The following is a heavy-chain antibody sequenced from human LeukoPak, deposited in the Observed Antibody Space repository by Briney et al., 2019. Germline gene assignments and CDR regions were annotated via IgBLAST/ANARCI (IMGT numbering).Heavy chain of an antibody. Sequence: GSLRLFFAASGFAFSTYWMHWVRQAPGRGLVRVSHINSDGSSTTYADSVKGRFTISRENAKNMLYLERNTLSAEDTAVYYCARVGSNCGGDCYPYAFDVWGQGTVVTVSS. CDR3: ARVGSNCGGDCYPYAFDV. V-gene: IGHV3-74*01. CDR2: INSDGSST. CDR1: GFAFSTYW. J-gene: IGHJ3*01. D-gene: IGHD2-21*02.